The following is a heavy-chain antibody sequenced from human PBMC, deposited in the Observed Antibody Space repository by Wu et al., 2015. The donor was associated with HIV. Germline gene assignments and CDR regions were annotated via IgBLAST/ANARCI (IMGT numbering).Heavy chain of an antibody. CDR1: GYIFTSYD. CDR3: ARWSTLNYYDSTGYLN. CDR2: MNPKSGNT. Sequence: QVQLVQSGAEVKMPGASVKVSCKASGYIFTSYDINWVRQATGQGLEWMGWMNPKSGNTGYAQKFQGRVTITRNTSISTIYMELSSLRSEDTAVYYCARWSTLNYYDSTGYLNWGQGTLVTVSS. J-gene: IGHJ4*02. V-gene: IGHV1-8*03. D-gene: IGHD3-22*01.